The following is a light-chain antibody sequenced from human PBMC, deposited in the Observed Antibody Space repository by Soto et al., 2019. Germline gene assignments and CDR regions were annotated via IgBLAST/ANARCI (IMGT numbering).Light chain of an antibody. V-gene: IGLV1-44*01. Sequence: QSVLTQPPSASGTPGQRVTISCSGSRSNIGSNKVNWYQQLPGAAPKVLIYGNDQRPSGVPDRFSGSKSVTSASLAISGIQSYDDADSYCAVWDASVNGHVIFGGGTKLTVL. CDR2: GND. CDR1: RSNIGSNK. J-gene: IGLJ2*01. CDR3: AVWDASVNGHVI.